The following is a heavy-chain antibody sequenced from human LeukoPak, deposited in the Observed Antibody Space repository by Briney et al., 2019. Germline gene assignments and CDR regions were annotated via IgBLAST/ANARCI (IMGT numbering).Heavy chain of an antibody. CDR3: ATTSGNYLYFQH. Sequence: GGSLRLSCAASGFTGSFNYMSWVRQAPGKGLEWISVIYNDGTTYYADSVKGRLTIARDNSKNTLYLQMSSLRVDDTAVYYCATTSGNYLYFQHWGQGTLVTVSS. CDR1: GFTGSFNY. CDR2: IYNDGTT. D-gene: IGHD1-26*01. J-gene: IGHJ1*01. V-gene: IGHV3-66*01.